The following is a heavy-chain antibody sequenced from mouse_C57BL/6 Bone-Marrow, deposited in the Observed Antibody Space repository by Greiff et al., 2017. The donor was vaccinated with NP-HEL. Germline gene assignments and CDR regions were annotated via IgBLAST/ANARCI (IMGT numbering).Heavy chain of an antibody. CDR1: GYSITSGYY. CDR2: ISYDGSN. J-gene: IGHJ2*01. D-gene: IGHD4-1*01. Sequence: EVKLQESGPGLVKPSQSLSLTCSVTGYSITSGYYWNWIRQFPGNKLEWMGYISYDGSNNYNPSLKNRISITRDTSKNQFFLKLNSVTTEDTATYYCARGGQTGADYWGQGTTLTVSS. CDR3: ARGGQTGADY. V-gene: IGHV3-6*01.